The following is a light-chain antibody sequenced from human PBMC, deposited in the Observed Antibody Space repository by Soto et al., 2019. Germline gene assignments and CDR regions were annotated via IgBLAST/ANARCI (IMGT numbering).Light chain of an antibody. V-gene: IGLV1-44*01. Sequence: QSVLTQPPSVSATPGQGVTLSCSGGDSNIGSTAVNWYQQLPGTAPKLLIYSSNQRTSGVPDRISGSKSGTSASLAISGLQSEYEADYYCAAWDDDLHVWLFGGGTKLTVL. CDR3: AAWDDDLHVWL. J-gene: IGLJ3*02. CDR2: SSN. CDR1: DSNIGSTA.